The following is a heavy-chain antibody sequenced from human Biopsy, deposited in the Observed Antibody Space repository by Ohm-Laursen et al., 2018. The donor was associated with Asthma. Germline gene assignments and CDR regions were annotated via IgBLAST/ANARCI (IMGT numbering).Heavy chain of an antibody. CDR2: ISGNGDNT. Sequence: SLRLSCAASEFPFSSYAMNWVRQAPGKGLEWVSSISGNGDNTHYSDSVQGRFIISRDNSKNTLFLHMNSLRADDTAVYYCAKGMDTFDIWGQGTLVTVSS. J-gene: IGHJ3*02. V-gene: IGHV3-23*01. D-gene: IGHD5-18*01. CDR3: AKGMDTFDI. CDR1: EFPFSSYA.